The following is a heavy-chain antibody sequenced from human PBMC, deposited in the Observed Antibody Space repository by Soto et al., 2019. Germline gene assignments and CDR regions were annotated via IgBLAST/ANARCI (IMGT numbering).Heavy chain of an antibody. V-gene: IGHV3-30*18. Sequence: GESLKISCAASGFTFSSYGMHWVRQAPGKGLEWVAVISYDGSNKYYADSVKGRFTISRDNSKNTLYLQMNSLRAEDTAVYYCAKDWEYSSSSVWGQGTLVTVSS. CDR3: AKDWEYSSSSV. J-gene: IGHJ4*02. CDR1: GFTFSSYG. CDR2: ISYDGSNK. D-gene: IGHD6-6*01.